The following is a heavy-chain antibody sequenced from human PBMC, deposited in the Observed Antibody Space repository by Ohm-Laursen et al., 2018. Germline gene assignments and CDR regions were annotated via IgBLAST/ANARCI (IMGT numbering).Heavy chain of an antibody. J-gene: IGHJ4*02. CDR3: ATRYSGYGRD. V-gene: IGHV3-9*01. Sequence: SLRLSCAASGFTFDDYAMHWVRQVPGKGLEWVSGISWNSGTLMYADSVKGRFTISRDNAKNSLYLQMNSLRAEDTAVYYCATRYSGYGRDWGQGTLVTVSS. CDR1: GFTFDDYA. CDR2: ISWNSGTL. D-gene: IGHD5-12*01.